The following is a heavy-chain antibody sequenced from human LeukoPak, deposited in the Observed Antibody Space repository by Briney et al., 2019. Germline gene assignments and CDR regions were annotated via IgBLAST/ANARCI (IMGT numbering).Heavy chain of an antibody. CDR1: GYTFTGYY. V-gene: IGHV1-2*02. CDR2: INPKSGGT. CDR3: ARHMTTANNWFDP. D-gene: IGHD1-1*01. Sequence: GASVKVSCKASGYTFTGYYIHWVRQAPGQGLEWMGWINPKSGGTNYEQKFQGRVIMTRDTSISTAYMELSRLRSDDTAVYYCARHMTTANNWFDPWGQGTLVTVSS. J-gene: IGHJ5*02.